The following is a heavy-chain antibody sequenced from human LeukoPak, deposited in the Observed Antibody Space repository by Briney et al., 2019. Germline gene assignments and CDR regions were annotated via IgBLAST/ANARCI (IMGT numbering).Heavy chain of an antibody. CDR2: ISVSGTTM. D-gene: IGHD4-17*01. J-gene: IGHJ4*02. V-gene: IGHV3-11*01. Sequence: GGSLRLSCATSGFTFTDYYMTWIRQAPGKGLEWISYISVSGTTMCYADSVKGRFTLSRDNAKNSLYLQMNSLRADDTAVYYCARVGRLQYGDYVAFDYWGQGALVTVSS. CDR3: ARVGRLQYGDYVAFDY. CDR1: GFTFTDYY.